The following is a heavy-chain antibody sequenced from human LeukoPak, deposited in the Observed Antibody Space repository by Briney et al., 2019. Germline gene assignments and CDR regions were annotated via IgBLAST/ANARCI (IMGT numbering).Heavy chain of an antibody. CDR3: ARGTTVTATPRYDAFDI. V-gene: IGHV1-46*01. D-gene: IGHD4-17*01. J-gene: IGHJ3*02. Sequence: ASVKVSCKASGYTFTSYYMHWVRQAPGQGLEWMGIINPSGGSTSYAQKFQGRVTMTRDTSTSTVYMELSSLRSEDTAVYYCARGTTVTATPRYDAFDIWGQGTMVTVSS. CDR2: INPSGGST. CDR1: GYTFTSYY.